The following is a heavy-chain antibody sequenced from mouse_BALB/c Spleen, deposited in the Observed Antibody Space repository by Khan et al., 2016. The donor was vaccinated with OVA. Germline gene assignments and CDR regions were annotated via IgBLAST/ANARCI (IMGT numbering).Heavy chain of an antibody. V-gene: IGHV9-3-1*01. Sequence: QIQLVQSGPELKKPGETVKISCKASGYTFTNYGMNWVKQSPGKALKWMGWIYTYTGEPTYADDFKGWFAFSLETSASTAYLQINNLTNEDTATYFCAIPPYFSYTLAYWGQGTSVSVSS. CDR1: GYTFTNYG. CDR3: AIPPYFSYTLAY. D-gene: IGHD2-10*01. J-gene: IGHJ4*01. CDR2: IYTYTGEP.